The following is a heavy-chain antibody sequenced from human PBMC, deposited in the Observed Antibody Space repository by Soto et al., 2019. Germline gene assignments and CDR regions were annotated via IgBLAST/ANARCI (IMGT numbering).Heavy chain of an antibody. J-gene: IGHJ5*02. V-gene: IGHV3-11*06. CDR1: GFTFSDSY. CDR3: ARGGGSNTRYCSTGTCFNWFDA. CDR2: IGRNTDYT. D-gene: IGHD2-2*01. Sequence: QVQLVESGGGLVKPGGSLRLSCAASGFTFSDSYMSWIRQAPGKGLEWVSYIGRNTDYTNYAESVRGRITISRDNTKTSVFLQMDGLGPEDTAVYYCARGGGSNTRYCSTGTCFNWFDAWGQGILVTVSS.